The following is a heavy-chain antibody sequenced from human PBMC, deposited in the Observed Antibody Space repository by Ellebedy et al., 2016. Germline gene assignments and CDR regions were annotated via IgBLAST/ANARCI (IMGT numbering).Heavy chain of an antibody. CDR3: ARAHEYCSGAYGTCYDWFDP. Sequence: SVKVSXXASGGTFSSYAIIWVRQAPGQGLEWMGGIIPTFGTANYAQKFQGRVTITADESTSTVYMKLTSLRSEDTAVYYCARAHEYCSGAYGTCYDWFDPWGQGTLVTVSS. V-gene: IGHV1-69*13. D-gene: IGHD2-15*01. CDR2: IIPTFGTA. CDR1: GGTFSSYA. J-gene: IGHJ5*02.